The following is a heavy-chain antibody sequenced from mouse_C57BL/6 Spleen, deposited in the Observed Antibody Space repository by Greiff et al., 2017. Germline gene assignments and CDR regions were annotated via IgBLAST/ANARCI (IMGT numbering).Heavy chain of an antibody. D-gene: IGHD1-1*01. CDR1: GYTFTSYW. CDR2: IHPNSGST. CDR3: ARGTTVVTFDYFDV. Sequence: QVQLQQPGAELVKPGASVKLSCKASGYTFTSYWMHWVKQRPGQGLEWIGMIHPNSGSTNYNEKFKSKGTLTVDKSSSTAYMQLSSLTSEDSAVYYCARGTTVVTFDYFDVWGTGTTVTVSS. J-gene: IGHJ1*03. V-gene: IGHV1-64*01.